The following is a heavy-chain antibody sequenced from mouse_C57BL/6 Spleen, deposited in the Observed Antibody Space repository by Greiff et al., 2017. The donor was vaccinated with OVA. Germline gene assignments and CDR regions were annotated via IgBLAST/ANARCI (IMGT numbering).Heavy chain of an antibody. D-gene: IGHD2-1*01. V-gene: IGHV1-54*01. CDR3: ARGGNYAYAMDY. CDR1: GYAFTNYL. CDR2: INPGSGGT. Sequence: QVQLQQSGAELVRPGTSVKVSCKASGYAFTNYLIEWVKQRPGQGLEWIGVINPGSGGTNYNEKFKGKATPTADKSSSTAYMQLSSLTSEDSAVYFCARGGNYAYAMDYWGQGTSVTVSS. J-gene: IGHJ4*01.